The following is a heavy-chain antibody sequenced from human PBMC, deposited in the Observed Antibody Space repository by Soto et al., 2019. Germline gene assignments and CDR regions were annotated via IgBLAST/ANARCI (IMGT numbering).Heavy chain of an antibody. CDR2: IYQSGST. Sequence: SETLSLTCPVSGYSISIGNYWGWIRQPPGKRLEWIGSIYQSGSTYYNPSLWSRATISVDTSKNQFSLKLSSVTAADTAVYYCARLLGAPLYYFDCWAQGILVTVSS. V-gene: IGHV4-38-2*01. CDR1: GYSISIGNY. D-gene: IGHD1-26*01. J-gene: IGHJ4*02. CDR3: ARLLGAPLYYFDC.